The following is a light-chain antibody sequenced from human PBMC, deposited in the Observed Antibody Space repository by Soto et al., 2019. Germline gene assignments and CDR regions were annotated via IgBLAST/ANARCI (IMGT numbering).Light chain of an antibody. J-gene: IGKJ1*01. Sequence: IQLTQSPSLLSASIGDRVTITCRASHDISTFLAWYQQKPGKAPKLLIYAASSLQSGVPSRFSGSASGTDFTLTISSLQPEDFATYYCLQDYSYPWTFGQGTKVDIK. CDR1: HDISTF. CDR3: LQDYSYPWT. V-gene: IGKV1-6*01. CDR2: AAS.